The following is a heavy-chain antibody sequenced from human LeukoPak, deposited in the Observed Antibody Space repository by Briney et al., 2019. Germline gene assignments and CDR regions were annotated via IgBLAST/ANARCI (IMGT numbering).Heavy chain of an antibody. D-gene: IGHD3-3*01. Sequence: GGSLRLSCVASGFNFSNHAMHWVRQTPGKGPECVAVIAYHETNEYDADSVKGRFTTSRDNSKNRLYLQMKSLTPEDTAVYYCARDRDFWGYGGMDVWGQGTTVTVSS. J-gene: IGHJ6*02. CDR3: ARDRDFWGYGGMDV. CDR2: IAYHETNE. V-gene: IGHV3-30-3*01. CDR1: GFNFSNHA.